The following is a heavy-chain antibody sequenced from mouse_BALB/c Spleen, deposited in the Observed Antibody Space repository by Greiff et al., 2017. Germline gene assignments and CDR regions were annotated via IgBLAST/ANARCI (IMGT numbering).Heavy chain of an antibody. Sequence: EVQLQQSGTVLARPGASVKMSCKASGYSFTSYWMHWVKQRPGQGLEWIGAIYPGNSDTSYNQKFKGKAKLTAVTSASTAYMELSSLTNEDSAVYYCTRYGYGSSYVDYWGQGTTLTVSS. J-gene: IGHJ2*01. V-gene: IGHV1-5*01. D-gene: IGHD1-1*01. CDR3: TRYGYGSSYVDY. CDR1: GYSFTSYW. CDR2: IYPGNSDT.